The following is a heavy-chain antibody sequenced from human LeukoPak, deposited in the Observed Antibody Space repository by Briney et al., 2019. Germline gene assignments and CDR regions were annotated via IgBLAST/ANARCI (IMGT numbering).Heavy chain of an antibody. J-gene: IGHJ6*02. CDR2: ISYSGST. CDR1: GGSVSSGDYY. V-gene: IGHV4-30-4*01. Sequence: PSQTLSLTCTVSGGSVSSGDYYWSWIRQPPGKGLEWIGYISYSGSTYYNPSLKSRVAISADTSKNQFSLKLSSVTAADTAVYYCARGLITMIVARPLGGHMDVWGQGTTVTVSS. D-gene: IGHD3-22*01. CDR3: ARGLITMIVARPLGGHMDV.